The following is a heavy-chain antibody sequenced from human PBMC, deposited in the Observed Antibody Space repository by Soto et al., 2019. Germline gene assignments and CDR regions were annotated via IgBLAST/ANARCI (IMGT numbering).Heavy chain of an antibody. V-gene: IGHV1-69*06. CDR3: ASTLRYYDFWSGYYPFDY. CDR2: IIPIFGTA. J-gene: IGHJ4*02. CDR1: GGTFSSYA. D-gene: IGHD3-3*01. Sequence: GASVKVSCKASGGTFSSYAISWVRQAPGQGLEWMGGIIPIFGTANYAQKFQGRVTITADKSTSTAYMELSSLRSEDTAVYYCASTLRYYDFWSGYYPFDYWGQGTLVTVSS.